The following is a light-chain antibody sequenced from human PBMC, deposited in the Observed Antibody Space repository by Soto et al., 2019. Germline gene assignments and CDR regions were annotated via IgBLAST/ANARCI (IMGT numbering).Light chain of an antibody. CDR2: DVS. Sequence: QSALTQPRSVSGSPGQSVTISCTGTSSDVGGYNYVSWYQQHPGKAPKLMIYDVSKRPSGVPDRFSGSKSGSTASLTVSGLQTEDEADYYCISYVAGSNVFGTGTKVTVL. CDR1: SSDVGGYNY. J-gene: IGLJ1*01. CDR3: ISYVAGSNV. V-gene: IGLV2-11*01.